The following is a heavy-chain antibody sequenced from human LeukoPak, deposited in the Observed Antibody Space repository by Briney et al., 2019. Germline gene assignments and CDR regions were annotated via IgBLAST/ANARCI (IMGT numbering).Heavy chain of an antibody. V-gene: IGHV3-21*04. CDR2: ISSSSTYI. D-gene: IGHD3-10*01. CDR3: ARFGGFDY. Sequence: PGGSLRLSCAASGFTFSSYNMNWVRQAPGKGLEWVSSISSSSTYIYYADSVRGRFTISRDNSKNTLYLQMNSLGAADTAVYYCARFGGFDYWGQGTLVTVSS. CDR1: GFTFSSYN. J-gene: IGHJ4*02.